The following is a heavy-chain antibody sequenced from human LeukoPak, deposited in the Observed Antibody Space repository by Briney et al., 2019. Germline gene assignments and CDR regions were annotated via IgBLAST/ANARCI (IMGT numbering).Heavy chain of an antibody. Sequence: GGSLRLSCAASGFTFSSYGMHWVRQAPGKGPEWVAFIRYDGSNKYYADSVKGRFTISRDNSKNTLYLQMNSLRAEDTAVYYCAKDDAGWQRQLVRGGLDYRGQGTLVTVSS. J-gene: IGHJ4*02. V-gene: IGHV3-30*02. CDR2: IRYDGSNK. CDR1: GFTFSSYG. CDR3: AKDDAGWQRQLVRGGLDY. D-gene: IGHD6-13*01.